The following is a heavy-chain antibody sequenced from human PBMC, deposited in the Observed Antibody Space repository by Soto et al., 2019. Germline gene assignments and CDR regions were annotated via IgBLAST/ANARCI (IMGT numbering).Heavy chain of an antibody. CDR1: GLSVSDNY. V-gene: IGHV3-53*01. J-gene: IGHJ4*01. D-gene: IGHD2-21*01. CDR3: VSRIPSWVFDY. CDR2: MYAGGDT. Sequence: EVQLVESGGALIQPGGSLRLSCGASGLSVSDNYMGWVRQAPGRGLEWVSVMYAGGDTHYADTVKGRFTISRDKSENTLYLQMNSLSDEDTGVYFCVSRIPSWVFDYWGLGTLVTVSS.